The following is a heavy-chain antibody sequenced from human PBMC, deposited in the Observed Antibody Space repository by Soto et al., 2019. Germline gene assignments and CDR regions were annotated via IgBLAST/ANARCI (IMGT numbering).Heavy chain of an antibody. Sequence: ASVKVSCKASGYTFTSYGISWVRQAPGQGLEWMGWIGAYNGNTNYAQKLQGRVTMTTDTSTSTAYMELRSLRSDDTAVYYCARDTLGIAAAGTVWFDPWGQGTLVTVSS. CDR1: GYTFTSYG. D-gene: IGHD6-13*01. V-gene: IGHV1-18*01. J-gene: IGHJ5*02. CDR2: IGAYNGNT. CDR3: ARDTLGIAAAGTVWFDP.